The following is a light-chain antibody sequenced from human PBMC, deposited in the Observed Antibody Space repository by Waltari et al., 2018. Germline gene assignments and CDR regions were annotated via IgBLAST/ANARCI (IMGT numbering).Light chain of an antibody. CDR1: QSVRSSY. Sequence: EIVLTQSPGTLSLSPGASATLSCRASQSVRSSYLAWYQQKPGQAPRLLIVDASTRASGIPDRFSGSGSGTDFTLTITRREPEDFAVYFCQQHDNSLWTFGQGTKVEVK. J-gene: IGKJ1*01. CDR2: DAS. CDR3: QQHDNSLWT. V-gene: IGKV3-20*01.